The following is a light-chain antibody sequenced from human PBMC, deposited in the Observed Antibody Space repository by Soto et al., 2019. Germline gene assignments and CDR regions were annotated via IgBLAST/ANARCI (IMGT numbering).Light chain of an antibody. J-gene: IGKJ4*01. Sequence: EVVMTQSPATLSVSPGERATLSCRASQSVINNLAWYQQKPGQAPRLLIYGASTRATGIPARFSGSGSGTEFTLTISSLQSEDFAVYYCQQYNNWPPLTFGGGTKVDIK. V-gene: IGKV3-15*01. CDR2: GAS. CDR1: QSVINN. CDR3: QQYNNWPPLT.